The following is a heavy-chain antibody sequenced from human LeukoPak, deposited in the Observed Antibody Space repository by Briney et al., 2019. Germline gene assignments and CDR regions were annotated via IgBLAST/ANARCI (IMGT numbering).Heavy chain of an antibody. Sequence: PSETLSLTCTVSGGSISSSSYYWGWIRQPPGKGLEWIGSIYYSGSTYYNPSLKSRVTISVDTSKNQFSLKLSSVTAADTAVYYCARGGDLADYWGQGTLVTVSS. V-gene: IGHV4-39*07. CDR1: GGSISSSSYY. J-gene: IGHJ4*02. CDR2: IYYSGST. D-gene: IGHD3-3*02. CDR3: ARGGDLADY.